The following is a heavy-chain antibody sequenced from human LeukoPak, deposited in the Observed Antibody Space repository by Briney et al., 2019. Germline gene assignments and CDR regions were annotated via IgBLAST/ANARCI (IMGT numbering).Heavy chain of an antibody. V-gene: IGHV4-31*03. D-gene: IGHD2-2*01. CDR2: IYYSGTT. J-gene: IGHJ4*02. Sequence: KASETLSLTCTVSGGSISSGGYYWSWIRQHPGKGLEWIGSIYYSGTTYYNPSLKSRVTISVDTSKNQFSLRLTSVTAADTAVYYCARYSTSWDYWGQGTLVTVSS. CDR3: ARYSTSWDY. CDR1: GGSISSGGYY.